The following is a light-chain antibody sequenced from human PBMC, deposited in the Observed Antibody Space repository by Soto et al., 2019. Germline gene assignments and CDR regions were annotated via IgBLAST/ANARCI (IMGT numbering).Light chain of an antibody. CDR2: GAF. Sequence: EIVLAQSPGTLSLSPWERGTLXCRASQSVSSSYLAWYQQKPGQVPRVLIYGAFTRATGVPARFSGSGSGTEFTLTISSLQSEDFAVYYCQQYNNWWTFGQGTKVDIK. J-gene: IGKJ1*01. CDR3: QQYNNWWT. V-gene: IGKV3-15*01. CDR1: QSVSSSY.